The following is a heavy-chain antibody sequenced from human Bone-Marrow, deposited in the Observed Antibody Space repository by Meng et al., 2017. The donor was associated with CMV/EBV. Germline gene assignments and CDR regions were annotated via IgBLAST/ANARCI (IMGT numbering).Heavy chain of an antibody. Sequence: ASVKVSCKASGYTFTGYYMHWVRQAPGQGLEWMGWINPNSGGTNYAQKFQGRVTMTRDTSISTAYMELSKLRSDDTAVYYCARDLVPVHRQVYYGMDVWVQGTTVTVSS. V-gene: IGHV1-2*02. CDR2: INPNSGGT. CDR1: GYTFTGYY. CDR3: ARDLVPVHRQVYYGMDV. J-gene: IGHJ6*02. D-gene: IGHD2-2*01.